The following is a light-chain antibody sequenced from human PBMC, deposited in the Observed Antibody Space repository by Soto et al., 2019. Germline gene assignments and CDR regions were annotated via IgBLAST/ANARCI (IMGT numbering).Light chain of an antibody. CDR3: QQYGSSPPYT. V-gene: IGKV3-20*01. CDR2: GAF. Sequence: IVLTQSPGTLSLSPGERATLSCRASQSVSSTYLAWYQQKPGQAPRLLLYGAFSRATGIPDRFSGSGSGTDFTLTISRLEPEDFAVYYCQQYGSSPPYTFGQGTKLEIK. CDR1: QSVSSTY. J-gene: IGKJ2*01.